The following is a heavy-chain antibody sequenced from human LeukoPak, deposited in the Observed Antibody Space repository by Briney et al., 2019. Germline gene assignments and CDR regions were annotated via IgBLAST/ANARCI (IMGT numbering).Heavy chain of an antibody. Sequence: GGSLRLSCAASGFTFSSYWMSWVRQAPGKGLEWVANIKEDGSEKYYVDSVKGRFTISRDNSKNTLSLQMGSLRAEDMAVYYCAREGGSGWYYFDYWGQGTLVTVSS. CDR2: IKEDGSEK. V-gene: IGHV3-7*01. CDR3: AREGGSGWYYFDY. CDR1: GFTFSSYW. J-gene: IGHJ4*02. D-gene: IGHD6-19*01.